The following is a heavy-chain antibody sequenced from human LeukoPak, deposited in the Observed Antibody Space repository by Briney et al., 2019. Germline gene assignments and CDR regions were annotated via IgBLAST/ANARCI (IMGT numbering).Heavy chain of an antibody. CDR2: IKHDGSGK. V-gene: IGHV3-7*03. J-gene: IGHJ4*02. CDR1: GFSFRNYY. D-gene: IGHD5/OR15-5a*01. CDR3: TTDGLVYYFDY. Sequence: GGSLRLSCEASGFSFRNYYMSWVRQAPGKGLEWVANIKHDGSGKFYVDSVKGRFTVSRDNAKNSLYLQMSSLRAEDTAVYYCTTDGLVYYFDYWGQGTLVTVSS.